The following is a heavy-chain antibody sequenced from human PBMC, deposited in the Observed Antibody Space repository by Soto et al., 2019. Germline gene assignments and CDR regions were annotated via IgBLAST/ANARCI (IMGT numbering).Heavy chain of an antibody. D-gene: IGHD2-21*02. CDR2: IIPIFGTA. J-gene: IGHJ4*02. CDR3: ARDPSCGGDCYPDY. CDR1: GGTFSSYA. Sequence: ASVKVSCKASGGTFSSYAISWVRQAPGQGLEWMGGIIPIFGTANYAQKFQGRVTITADESTSTAYMELSSLRSEDTAVYYCARDPSCGGDCYPDYWGQGTLVTVSS. V-gene: IGHV1-69*13.